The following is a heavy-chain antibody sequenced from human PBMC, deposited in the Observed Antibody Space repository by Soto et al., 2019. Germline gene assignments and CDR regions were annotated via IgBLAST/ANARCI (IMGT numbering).Heavy chain of an antibody. CDR2: IYWDDDK. V-gene: IGHV2-5*02. J-gene: IGHJ4*02. Sequence: QITLKESGPPLVRPAQTLTLTCAFSGFSLTTTHMGVDWIRQPPGKALEWLALIYWDDDKRYSPSLKNRLAISKDTSRNRVVLTITNMNPADTGTYFCAHAGDYDLLSFDHWGPGTLVTVSS. D-gene: IGHD4-17*01. CDR1: GFSLTTTHMG. CDR3: AHAGDYDLLSFDH.